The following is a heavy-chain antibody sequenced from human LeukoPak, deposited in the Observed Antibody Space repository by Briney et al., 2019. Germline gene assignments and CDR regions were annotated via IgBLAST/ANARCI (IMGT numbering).Heavy chain of an antibody. Sequence: PGGSLRLSCAASGFTFSSYSMNWVRQAPGKGLEWVSYISGSSSTIYYADSVKGRFTISRDNAKNSLYLQMNSLRAEDTAVYYCARELHSSGWHWGQGTLVTVSS. D-gene: IGHD6-19*01. V-gene: IGHV3-48*01. J-gene: IGHJ4*02. CDR1: GFTFSSYS. CDR2: ISGSSSTI. CDR3: ARELHSSGWH.